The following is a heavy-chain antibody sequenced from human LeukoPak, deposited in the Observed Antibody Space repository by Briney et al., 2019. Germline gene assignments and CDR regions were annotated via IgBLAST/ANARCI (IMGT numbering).Heavy chain of an antibody. V-gene: IGHV1-18*01. J-gene: IGHJ5*02. CDR2: ISAYNGNT. CDR3: ARESGEVRGYNWFDP. CDR1: GYTFNSYG. Sequence: ASVKVSWKASGYTFNSYGISWVRQAPGQRLEWIGWISAYNGNTNYAQKLQGRVTMTTDTSTSTAYMELRSLRSDDTAVYYCARESGEVRGYNWFDPWGQGTLVTVSS. D-gene: IGHD3-10*01.